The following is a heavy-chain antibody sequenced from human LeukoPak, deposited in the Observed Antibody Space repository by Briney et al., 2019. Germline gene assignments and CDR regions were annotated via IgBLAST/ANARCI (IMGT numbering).Heavy chain of an antibody. CDR1: GYAFTDFY. CDR2: INPNSGGT. V-gene: IGHV1-2*02. J-gene: IGHJ4*02. D-gene: IGHD3-10*01. CDR3: ARDLDYGSGSFSN. Sequence: ASVNVSCNVSGYAFTDFYIHWVRQAPGQGLEWMGWINPNSGGTTYAQKFQGRVTMTTDTSISTAYLELNGLRSDDTAVYYCARDLDYGSGSFSNWGQGAIVTVSS.